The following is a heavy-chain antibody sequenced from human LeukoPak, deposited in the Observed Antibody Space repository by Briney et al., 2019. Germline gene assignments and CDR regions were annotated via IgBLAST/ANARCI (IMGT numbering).Heavy chain of an antibody. D-gene: IGHD6-6*01. J-gene: IGHJ4*02. Sequence: EASVKVSCKVSGYTLTELSMHWVRQAPGKGLEWMGGFDPEDGETIYAQKFQGRVTMTEDTSTDTAYMELSSLRSEDTAVYYCATDPIAARPPYFDYWGQGTLVTVSS. CDR3: ATDPIAARPPYFDY. CDR2: FDPEDGET. V-gene: IGHV1-24*01. CDR1: GYTLTELS.